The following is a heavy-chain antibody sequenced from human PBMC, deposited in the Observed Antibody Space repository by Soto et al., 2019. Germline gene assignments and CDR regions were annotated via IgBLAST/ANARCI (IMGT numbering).Heavy chain of an antibody. CDR2: IYYSGST. D-gene: IGHD6-13*01. CDR1: GGSISSSY. V-gene: IGHV4-59*01. Sequence: PSETLSLTCTVSGGSISSSYWSWILQPPGKGLVWIGYIYYSGSTNYNPSLKSRVTISVDTSKNQFSLKLSSVTAADTAVYYCARAKGIAAAGKGSFDYWGQGTLVTVS. CDR3: ARAKGIAAAGKGSFDY. J-gene: IGHJ4*02.